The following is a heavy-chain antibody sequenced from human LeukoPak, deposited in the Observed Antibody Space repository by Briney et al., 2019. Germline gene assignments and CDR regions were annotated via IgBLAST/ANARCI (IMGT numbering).Heavy chain of an antibody. Sequence: GGSLRLSCAASGFTFSSYSMNWVRQAPGKGLEWVSSISSSSSYIYYADSVKGRFTISRDNAKNTLYLQMNSLRAEDTAVYYCTRGGAVAGDYWGQGTLVTVSS. J-gene: IGHJ4*02. D-gene: IGHD6-19*01. CDR2: ISSSSSYI. CDR1: GFTFSSYS. CDR3: TRGGAVAGDY. V-gene: IGHV3-21*01.